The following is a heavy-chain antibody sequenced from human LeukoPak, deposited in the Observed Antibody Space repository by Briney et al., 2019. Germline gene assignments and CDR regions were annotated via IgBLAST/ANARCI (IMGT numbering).Heavy chain of an antibody. CDR2: ISYDGSNK. CDR1: GFTFSSYA. Sequence: GRSLRLSCAASGFTFSSYAMHWVRQAPGKGLEWVAVISYDGSNKYYADSVKGRFTISRDNSKNTLYLQMNSLRAEDTAVYYCARGSLPLITFGGALPLPWGQGTLVTVSS. CDR3: ARGSLPLITFGGALPLP. D-gene: IGHD3-16*01. J-gene: IGHJ5*02. V-gene: IGHV3-30-3*01.